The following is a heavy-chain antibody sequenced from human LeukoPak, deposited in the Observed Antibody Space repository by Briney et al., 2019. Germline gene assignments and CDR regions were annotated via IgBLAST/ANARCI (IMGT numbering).Heavy chain of an antibody. Sequence: ASVKVSCKAFGYTFTSNYMHWVRQAPGQGPEWMGVISPSGGSTTYAQKFQGRVTLTRDMSTSTDYLELSSLRSEDTAVYYCARLIAVAGGYYYYYMDVWGKGTTVTVSS. CDR3: ARLIAVAGGYYYYYMDV. CDR1: GYTFTSNY. CDR2: ISPSGGST. D-gene: IGHD6-19*01. J-gene: IGHJ6*03. V-gene: IGHV1-46*01.